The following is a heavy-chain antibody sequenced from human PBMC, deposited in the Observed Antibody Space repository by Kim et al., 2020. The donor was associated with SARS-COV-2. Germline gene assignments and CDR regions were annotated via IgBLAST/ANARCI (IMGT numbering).Heavy chain of an antibody. V-gene: IGHV1-2*02. Sequence: ASVKVSCKTSGYPFSGFSIHWVRQAPGQGLEWMGWISPNNGATKYAEASQGRVTMTRDTSINTAYLELSRLKSDDTAIYFCARGSDYHGLDVWGQGTRVTVSS. CDR2: ISPNNGAT. CDR1: GYPFSGFS. J-gene: IGHJ6*02. CDR3: ARGSDYHGLDV.